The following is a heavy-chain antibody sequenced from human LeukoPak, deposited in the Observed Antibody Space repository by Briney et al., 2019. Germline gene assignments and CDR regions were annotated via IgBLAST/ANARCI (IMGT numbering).Heavy chain of an antibody. J-gene: IGHJ4*02. CDR1: GGSFSGYY. CDR2: INHSGST. CDR3: AGNARASSDY. V-gene: IGHV4-34*01. D-gene: IGHD2-2*01. Sequence: SETLSLTCAVYGGSFSGYYASWIRQPPGEGLEWIGEINHSGSTNYNPSIKSRVTISVDTSKSQFSLKLSSVTAADTAVYYCAGNARASSDYWGQGTLVTVSS.